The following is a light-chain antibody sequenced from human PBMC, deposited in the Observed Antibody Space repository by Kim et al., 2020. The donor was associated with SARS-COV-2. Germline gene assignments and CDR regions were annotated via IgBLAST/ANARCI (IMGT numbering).Light chain of an antibody. CDR2: NKN. Sequence: ALGRKVRITCQGDSLRNNYASRYQQKPGQPPILLIYNKNNQPSGVPDRFSGSSTGDTAALTITGAQAEDEADDYCSSRDRSANHLLFGGGTQLTVL. CDR3: SSRDRSANHLL. CDR1: SLRNNY. V-gene: IGLV3-19*01. J-gene: IGLJ3*02.